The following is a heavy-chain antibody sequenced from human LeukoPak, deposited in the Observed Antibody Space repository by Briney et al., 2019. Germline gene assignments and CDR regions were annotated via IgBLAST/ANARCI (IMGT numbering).Heavy chain of an antibody. CDR2: MNHDGSEK. CDR3: ARLNSLNYVGSY. CDR1: GFSFSSYW. V-gene: IGHV3-7*01. J-gene: IGHJ4*02. Sequence: GGSLRLSCEASGFSFSSYWMTWVRQPPGKGPEWVANMNHDGSEKYYEESVEGRFTISRDNAKNSLFLQMNNLRVEDTAVYYCARLNSLNYVGSYWGQGTLVTVSS. D-gene: IGHD3-16*01.